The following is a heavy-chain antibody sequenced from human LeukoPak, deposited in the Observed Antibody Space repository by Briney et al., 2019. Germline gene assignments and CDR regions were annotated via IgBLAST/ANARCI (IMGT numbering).Heavy chain of an antibody. CDR1: GFTFSDYY. J-gene: IGHJ4*02. Sequence: PGGSLRLSCAASGFTFSDYYMSWVRQAPGKGLEWVSVIYSGGSTYYADSVKGRFTISRDTSKNTLSLQMNSLRAEDTAVYYCASLSLGHYWGQGTLVTVSS. CDR2: IYSGGST. V-gene: IGHV3-53*01. D-gene: IGHD6-6*01. CDR3: ASLSLGHY.